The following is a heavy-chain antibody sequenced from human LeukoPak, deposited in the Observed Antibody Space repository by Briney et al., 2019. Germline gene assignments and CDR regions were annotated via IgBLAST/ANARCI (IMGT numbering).Heavy chain of an antibody. CDR2: IYTSGST. CDR1: GGSISSYY. Sequence: PSETLSLTCTVSGGSISSYYWSWIRQPAGKGLEWIGRIYTSGSTNYNPSLKSRVTMSVDTSKNQFSLKLSSVTASDTAVYYCAKDKPVLWFAGRAKYYFDYWGQGTLVTVSS. CDR3: AKDKPVLWFAGRAKYYFDY. V-gene: IGHV4-4*07. J-gene: IGHJ4*02. D-gene: IGHD3-10*01.